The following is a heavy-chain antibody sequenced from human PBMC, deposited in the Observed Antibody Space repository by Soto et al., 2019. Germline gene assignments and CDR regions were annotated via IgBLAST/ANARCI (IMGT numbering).Heavy chain of an antibody. CDR3: AKDREDYDSSGYLDY. Sequence: QVQLVEAGGGVVQPGRSLRLSCATSGFTFTTYGMHWVRQGPGKGLEWVAVISYDGSDKYYADSVKGRFTISRDNSKNTLYLQMSSLRAEDTAVYYCAKDREDYDSSGYLDYWGQGTLVTVSS. J-gene: IGHJ4*02. V-gene: IGHV3-30*18. CDR2: ISYDGSDK. D-gene: IGHD3-22*01. CDR1: GFTFTTYG.